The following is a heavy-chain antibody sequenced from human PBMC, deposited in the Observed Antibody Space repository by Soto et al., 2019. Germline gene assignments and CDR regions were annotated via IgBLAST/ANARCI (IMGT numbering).Heavy chain of an antibody. J-gene: IGHJ4*02. Sequence: LRLSCAASGFTFSSYAMSWVRQAPGEGLEWVSAISGSGGSTYYADSVKGRFTISRDNSKNTLYLQMNSLRAEDTAVYYCATPTTVTTWYFDYWGQGTLVTVSS. CDR3: ATPTTVTTWYFDY. V-gene: IGHV3-23*01. CDR2: ISGSGGST. CDR1: GFTFSSYA. D-gene: IGHD4-4*01.